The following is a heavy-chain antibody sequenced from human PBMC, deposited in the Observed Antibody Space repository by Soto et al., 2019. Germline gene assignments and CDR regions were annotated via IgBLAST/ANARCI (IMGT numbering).Heavy chain of an antibody. CDR3: ARGPTLYSSSWYWFDY. J-gene: IGHJ4*02. CDR2: ISAYNGNT. V-gene: IGHV1-18*01. Sequence: AASVKVSCKASGYTFTSYGISWVRQAPGQGLEWMGWISAYNGNTNYAQKLQGRVTMTTDTSTSTAYMELRSLRSDDTAVYYCARGPTLYSSSWYWFDYWGQGTLVTVSS. D-gene: IGHD6-13*01. CDR1: GYTFTSYG.